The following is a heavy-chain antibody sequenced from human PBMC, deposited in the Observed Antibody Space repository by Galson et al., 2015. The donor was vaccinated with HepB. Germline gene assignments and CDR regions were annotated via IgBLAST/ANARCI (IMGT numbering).Heavy chain of an antibody. CDR3: ARGGGELEYSSSSAHYYYGMDV. D-gene: IGHD6-6*01. V-gene: IGHV3-64*01. Sequence: SLRLSCAASGFTFSSYAMHWVRQAPGKGLDYVSAISSNGGSTYYANSVKGRFTISRDNSKNTLYLQMNSLRAEDTAVYYCARGGGELEYSSSSAHYYYGMDVWGQGTTVTVSS. CDR2: ISSNGGST. J-gene: IGHJ6*02. CDR1: GFTFSSYA.